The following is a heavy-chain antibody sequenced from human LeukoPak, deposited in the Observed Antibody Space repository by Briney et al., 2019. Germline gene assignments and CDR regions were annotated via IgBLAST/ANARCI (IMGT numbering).Heavy chain of an antibody. J-gene: IGHJ4*02. Sequence: GGSLRVSCAASGFTFRTYWMHWVRQVPGKGLVWVSRLNGDGSTTTYADSVQGRFIISRDNAKNTLYLQMNSLKTEDTAVYYCTTERAYYYDSSGYFDYWGQGTLVTVSS. D-gene: IGHD3-22*01. CDR2: LNGDGSTT. CDR1: GFTFRTYW. CDR3: TTERAYYYDSSGYFDY. V-gene: IGHV3-74*01.